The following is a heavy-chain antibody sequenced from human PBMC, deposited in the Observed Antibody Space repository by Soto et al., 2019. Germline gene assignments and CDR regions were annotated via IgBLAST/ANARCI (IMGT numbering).Heavy chain of an antibody. V-gene: IGHV3-7*01. D-gene: IGHD3-3*02. CDR2: IKQDGSER. CDR1: GFTFSSYY. J-gene: IGHJ5*02. CDR3: ASPKIAFYNWFDP. Sequence: HPGGSLRLSCAASGFTFSSYYMMWVRQAPGKGLEWVANIKQDGSERHYVDSVKGRFTISRDNAKNSLYLQMNSLRVEETAVYYCASPKIAFYNWFDPWGQGTLVTVSS.